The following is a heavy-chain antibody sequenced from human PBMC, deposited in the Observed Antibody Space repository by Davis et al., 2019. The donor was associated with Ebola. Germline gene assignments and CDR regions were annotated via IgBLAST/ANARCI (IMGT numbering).Heavy chain of an antibody. CDR1: GFTFSSYA. Sequence: GESLKISCAASGFTFSSYAMSWVRQAPGKGLEWVSGISGSGGSTYYADSVKGRFTISRDNSKNTLYLQMNSLRAEDTAVYYCAKDLFSLAVNYYGMDVWGQGTTVTVSS. CDR2: ISGSGGST. V-gene: IGHV3-23*01. J-gene: IGHJ6*02. CDR3: AKDLFSLAVNYYGMDV. D-gene: IGHD6-19*01.